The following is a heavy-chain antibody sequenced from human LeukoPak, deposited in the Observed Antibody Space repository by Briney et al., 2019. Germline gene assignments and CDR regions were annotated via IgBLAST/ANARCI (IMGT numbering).Heavy chain of an antibody. D-gene: IGHD4-11*01. Sequence: ASVRVACKVSGQTLSELTMHWVRQAPGKGLEWMGGFDPENDERMYARNFRGRVTMTEDTSTDTAYMELSSLRSEDTAVYFCATEMTSVVPDYWGQGTLVTASS. CDR3: ATEMTSVVPDY. CDR1: GQTLSELT. V-gene: IGHV1-24*01. J-gene: IGHJ4*02. CDR2: FDPENDER.